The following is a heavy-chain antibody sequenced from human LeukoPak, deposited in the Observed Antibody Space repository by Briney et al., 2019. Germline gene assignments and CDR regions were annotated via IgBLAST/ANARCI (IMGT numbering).Heavy chain of an antibody. CDR3: VKRWSGDDLDY. D-gene: IGHD3-3*01. Sequence: GGSLGLSCSASGFTFSSYGMHWVRQAPGKGLEYVSAISNNGGSTYYADSVKGRFTISRDNSKNTLYLQMSSLRIEDTAVYYCVKRWSGDDLDYWGQGTLVTVSS. J-gene: IGHJ4*02. V-gene: IGHV3-64D*09. CDR1: GFTFSSYG. CDR2: ISNNGGST.